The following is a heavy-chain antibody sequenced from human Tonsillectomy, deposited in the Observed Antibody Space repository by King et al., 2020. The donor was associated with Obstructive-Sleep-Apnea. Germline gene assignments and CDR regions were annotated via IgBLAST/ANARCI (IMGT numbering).Heavy chain of an antibody. D-gene: IGHD3-22*01. J-gene: IGHJ4*02. V-gene: IGHV4-38-2*02. Sequence: VQLQESGPGLVKPSETLSLTCTVSGYSISSGYYWGWIRQPPGKGLEWIGSIYHIGSTYYNPSLKSRVTISVDTSKNQFSLKLSSVTAADTAVYYCARDHYYDSSGASDYWGQGTLVTVSS. CDR2: IYHIGST. CDR3: ARDHYYDSSGASDY. CDR1: GYSISSGYY.